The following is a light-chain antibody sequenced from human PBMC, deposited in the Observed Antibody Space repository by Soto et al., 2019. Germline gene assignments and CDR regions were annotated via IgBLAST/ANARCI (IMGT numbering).Light chain of an antibody. J-gene: IGKJ1*01. Sequence: DIKMTQSPSTLSASVGDRVTITCRASQSISSWLAWYQQKPGKAPKLLIYKASSLESGVPSRFSGSGSGTEFTLTIRCLQPDDFATYYCQQYNSYPTFGQGTKVEIK. CDR2: KAS. CDR3: QQYNSYPT. V-gene: IGKV1-5*03. CDR1: QSISSW.